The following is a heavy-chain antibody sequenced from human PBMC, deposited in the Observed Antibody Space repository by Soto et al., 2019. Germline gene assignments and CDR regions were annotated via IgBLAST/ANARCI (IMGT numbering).Heavy chain of an antibody. D-gene: IGHD6-19*01. V-gene: IGHV6-1*01. Sequence: QVQLQQSGPGLVKPSQTLSLTCAISGDSVSSNSAAWNWIRQSPSRGLEWLGRTYYRSKWYNDYAVPVKSRIPINPDPSKNQFSLQLNSVTPEDTAVYYCARDRPYSSGCRVNNWFDPWGQGTLVTVSS. CDR2: TYYRSKWYN. CDR3: ARDRPYSSGCRVNNWFDP. J-gene: IGHJ5*02. CDR1: GDSVSSNSAA.